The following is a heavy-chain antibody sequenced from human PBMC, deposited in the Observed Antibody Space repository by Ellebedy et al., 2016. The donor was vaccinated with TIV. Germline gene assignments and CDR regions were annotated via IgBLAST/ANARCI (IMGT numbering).Heavy chain of an antibody. CDR1: GFSFRSYW. J-gene: IGHJ3*02. V-gene: IGHV3-7*01. CDR2: INQDGSER. D-gene: IGHD4-17*01. Sequence: GGSLRLSCAASGFSFRSYWMSWVRQAPGKGLEWVAKINQDGSERYYVDSVKGRFTVSRDNAKNSLYLQMNSLRAEDTAVYYCATDGSYGDFRSPAHAFESWGQGTMVSVSS. CDR3: ATDGSYGDFRSPAHAFES.